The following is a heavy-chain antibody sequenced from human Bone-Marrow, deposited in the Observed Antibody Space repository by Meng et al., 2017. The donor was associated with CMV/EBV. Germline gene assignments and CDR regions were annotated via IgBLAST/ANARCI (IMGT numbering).Heavy chain of an antibody. CDR2: IYHSGST. V-gene: IGHV4-39*07. CDR1: GGSISSSSYY. Sequence: SETLSLTCTVSGGSISSSSYYWGWIRQPPGKGLEWIGSIYHSGSTYYNPSLKSRVTISVDTSKNQFSLKLSSVTAADTAVYYCARDPGGEAWFDPWGQGTLVTVSS. J-gene: IGHJ5*02. CDR3: ARDPGGEAWFDP. D-gene: IGHD3-10*01.